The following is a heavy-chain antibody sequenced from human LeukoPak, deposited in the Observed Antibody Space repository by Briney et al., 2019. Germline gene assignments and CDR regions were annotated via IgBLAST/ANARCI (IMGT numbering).Heavy chain of an antibody. CDR1: GFTFSSYS. V-gene: IGHV3-21*01. Sequence: GGSLRLSCAASGFTFSSYSMNWVRQAPGKGLEWVSSISSSSSYIYYADSVKGRFTISRDNAKNSLYLQMNSLRAEDTAVYYCARDSVDIVATIAFDYWGQGTLVAVSS. D-gene: IGHD5-12*01. CDR2: ISSSSSYI. J-gene: IGHJ4*02. CDR3: ARDSVDIVATIAFDY.